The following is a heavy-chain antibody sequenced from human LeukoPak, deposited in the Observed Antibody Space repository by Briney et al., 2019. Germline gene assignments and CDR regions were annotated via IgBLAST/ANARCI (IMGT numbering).Heavy chain of an antibody. J-gene: IGHJ6*01. CDR1: KFTFSTYA. CDR3: GKDALAGGLDV. CDR2: IDWHSGRI. Sequence: GGSLRLSCEAAKFTFSTYAMSWVRQSPGKGLEWVSGIDWHSGRIGYADSVKGRFTISRDTAKNSLYLQMNSLRAEDTALYYCGKDALAGGLDVWGQGRMVTVSS. V-gene: IGHV3-9*01.